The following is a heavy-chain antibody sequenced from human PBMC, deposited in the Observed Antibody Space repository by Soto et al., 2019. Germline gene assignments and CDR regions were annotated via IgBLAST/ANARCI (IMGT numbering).Heavy chain of an antibody. J-gene: IGHJ4*02. D-gene: IGHD6-19*01. CDR3: ATSGGGWYLY. V-gene: IGHV1-8*01. CDR1: GYTFSSYD. CDR2: LNTNSGDT. Sequence: QVQLVQSGAEVKKPGASVKVSCKASGYTFSSYDINWVRQATGQGLEWMGWLNTNSGDTGYAQKCQGRVTLTRNTSINTAYLELSTLTSDDTAVYYCATSGGGWYLYWGQGTLVTVSS.